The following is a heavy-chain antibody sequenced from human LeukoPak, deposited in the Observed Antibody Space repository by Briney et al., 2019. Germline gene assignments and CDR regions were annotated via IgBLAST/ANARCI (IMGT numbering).Heavy chain of an antibody. D-gene: IGHD3-22*01. J-gene: IGHJ4*02. Sequence: ASVKVSCKDSGGTFSSCSINWVRQAPRQGLEWMGWISPNSGGTNYAQKFQGRVTMTRDTSISTAYMELSRLRSDDTAVYYCARGPYYYESSAYYRDWGQGTLVTVSS. CDR1: GGTFSSCS. V-gene: IGHV1-2*02. CDR2: ISPNSGGT. CDR3: ARGPYYYESSAYYRD.